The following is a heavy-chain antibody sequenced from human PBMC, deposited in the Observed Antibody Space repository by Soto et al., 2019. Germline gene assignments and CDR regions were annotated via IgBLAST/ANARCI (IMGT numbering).Heavy chain of an antibody. CDR1: GFTFSSYA. CDR2: ISGSGGST. D-gene: IGHD2-2*02. J-gene: IGHJ4*02. Sequence: PGGSLRLSCAASGFTFSSYAMSWVRQAPGKGLEWVSAISGSGGSTYYADSVKGRFTISRDNSKNTLYLQMNSLRADDTAVFYCAKDSPSYTTSPFYFDSWGQGTLVTVSS. V-gene: IGHV3-23*01. CDR3: AKDSPSYTTSPFYFDS.